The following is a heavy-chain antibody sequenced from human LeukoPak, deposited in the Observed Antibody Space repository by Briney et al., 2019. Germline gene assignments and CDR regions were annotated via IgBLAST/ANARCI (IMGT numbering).Heavy chain of an antibody. J-gene: IGHJ4*02. D-gene: IGHD4-17*01. CDR1: GFTFSSYG. CDR2: IWYDGSDK. V-gene: IGHV3-33*01. Sequence: GRSLRLSCAASGFTFSSYGMHWVRQAPGKGLEWVAFIWYDGSDKNYADSVRGGFTISRDNSKNTLYLQMNSLRAEDTAVYYCARDFYGDFSKFDYWGQGTLVTVSS. CDR3: ARDFYGDFSKFDY.